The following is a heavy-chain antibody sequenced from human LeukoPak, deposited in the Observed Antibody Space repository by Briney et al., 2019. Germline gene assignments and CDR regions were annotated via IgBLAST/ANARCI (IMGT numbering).Heavy chain of an antibody. CDR1: GYSISSGYY. CDR3: ARDLGFLEWLGGFDY. D-gene: IGHD3-3*01. V-gene: IGHV4-38-2*02. CDR2: IYHSGST. Sequence: PSETLSLTCTVSGYSISSGYYWGWIRQPPGKGLEWIGSIYHSGSTYYNPSLKSRVTISVDTSKNQFSLKLSSVTAADTAVYYCARDLGFLEWLGGFDYWGQGTLVTVSS. J-gene: IGHJ4*02.